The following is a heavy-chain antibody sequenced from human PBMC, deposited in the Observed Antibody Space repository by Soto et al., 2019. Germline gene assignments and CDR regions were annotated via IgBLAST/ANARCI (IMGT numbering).Heavy chain of an antibody. CDR1: GGSISSYY. J-gene: IGHJ2*01. V-gene: IGHV4-59*08. Sequence: QVQLQESGPGLVKPSETLSLTCTVSGGSISSYYWSWIRQPPGKGLEWIGYIYYSGSTNYNPTLKRRVTISVDTSKIQCSLKLGSVAAADTAVYYCARFNWYFDLWGRGTLVTVSS. CDR3: ARFNWYFDL. CDR2: IYYSGST.